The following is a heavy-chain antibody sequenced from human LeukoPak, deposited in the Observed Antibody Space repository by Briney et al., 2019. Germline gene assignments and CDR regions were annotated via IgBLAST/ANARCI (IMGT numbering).Heavy chain of an antibody. CDR1: GFTVSSNY. D-gene: IGHD5-12*01. V-gene: IGHV3-53*01. Sequence: GGSLRLSCAASGFTVSSNYMSWVRQAPGKGPEWVSVIYSGGSTYYADSGKGRFTISRDNSKNTLYLQMNSLRAEDTAVYYCARDLRGGYNAFDIWGQGTMVTVSS. J-gene: IGHJ3*02. CDR3: ARDLRGGYNAFDI. CDR2: IYSGGST.